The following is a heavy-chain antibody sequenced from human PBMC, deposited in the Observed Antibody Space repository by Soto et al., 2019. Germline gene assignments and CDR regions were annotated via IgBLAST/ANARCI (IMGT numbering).Heavy chain of an antibody. CDR1: GGTFSSYT. CDR3: AREGIAAPSQEYYYYYYYMDV. CDR2: IIPILGIA. D-gene: IGHD6-13*01. J-gene: IGHJ6*03. Sequence: SVKVSCKAAGGTFSSYTISWVRQAPGQGLEWMGRIIPILGIANYAQKFQGRVTITADKSTSTAYMELSSLRSEDTAVYYCAREGIAAPSQEYYYYYYYMDVWGNGTTVTGSS. V-gene: IGHV1-69*04.